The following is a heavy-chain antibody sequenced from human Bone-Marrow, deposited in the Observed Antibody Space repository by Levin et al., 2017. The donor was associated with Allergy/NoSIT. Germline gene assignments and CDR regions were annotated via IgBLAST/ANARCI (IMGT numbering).Heavy chain of an antibody. V-gene: IGHV3-33*01. Sequence: GESLKISCAASGFTFSSYGMHWVRQAPGKGLEWVAVIWYDGSNKYYADSVKGRFTISRDNSKNTLYLQMNSLRAEDTAVYYCARDLRYGSGSYYINYYYYYMDVWGKGTTVTVSS. CDR1: GFTFSSYG. J-gene: IGHJ6*03. CDR2: IWYDGSNK. CDR3: ARDLRYGSGSYYINYYYYYMDV. D-gene: IGHD3-10*01.